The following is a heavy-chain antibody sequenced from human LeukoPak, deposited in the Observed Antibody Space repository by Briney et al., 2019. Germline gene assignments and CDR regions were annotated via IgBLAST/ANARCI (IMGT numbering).Heavy chain of an antibody. CDR2: IYYSGST. D-gene: IGHD6-6*01. Sequence: PSETLSLTCTVSGGSISSSSYYWGWIRQPPGKGLEWIGSIYYSGSTYYNPSLKSRVTISVDTSKNQFSLKLSSVTAADTAVYYCARDEGGMGMYSSPSNSVFDYWGQGTLVTVSS. CDR3: ARDEGGMGMYSSPSNSVFDY. CDR1: GGSISSSSYY. V-gene: IGHV4-39*07. J-gene: IGHJ4*02.